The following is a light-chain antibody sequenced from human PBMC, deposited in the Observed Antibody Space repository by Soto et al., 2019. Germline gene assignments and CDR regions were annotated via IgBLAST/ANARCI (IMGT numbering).Light chain of an antibody. Sequence: DIQMTQSPSSLSASVGERVTITCRASQSIDTYLNWYQLKPGKAPNLLIYAATRLHTGVPSRFSGSGSATGFTLSINNLQPEDFATYYCQQVYSTPGTFGQGTKV. J-gene: IGKJ1*01. V-gene: IGKV1-39*01. CDR2: AAT. CDR3: QQVYSTPGT. CDR1: QSIDTY.